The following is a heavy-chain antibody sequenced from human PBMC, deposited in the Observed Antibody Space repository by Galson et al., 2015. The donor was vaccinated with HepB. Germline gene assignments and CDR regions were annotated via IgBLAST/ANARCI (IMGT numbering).Heavy chain of an antibody. Sequence: SVKVSCKVSGYTLTELSMHWVRQAPGKGLEWMGGFDPEDGETIYAQKFQGRVTMTEDTSTDTAYMELSSLRSEDTAVYYCATGLSGYHPQFDYWGQGTLVTVSS. CDR2: FDPEDGET. CDR3: ATGLSGYHPQFDY. V-gene: IGHV1-24*01. J-gene: IGHJ4*02. CDR1: GYTLTELS. D-gene: IGHD3-22*01.